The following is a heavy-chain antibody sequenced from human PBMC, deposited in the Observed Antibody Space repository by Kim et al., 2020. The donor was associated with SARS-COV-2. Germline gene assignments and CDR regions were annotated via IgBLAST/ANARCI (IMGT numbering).Heavy chain of an antibody. J-gene: IGHJ4*02. V-gene: IGHV3-30*01. D-gene: IGHD3-22*01. Sequence: ADSVKGRFTISRDNSKNTLYLQMNSLRAEDTAVYYCARAHNYYDSSGYSNWGQGTLVTVSS. CDR3: ARAHNYYDSSGYSN.